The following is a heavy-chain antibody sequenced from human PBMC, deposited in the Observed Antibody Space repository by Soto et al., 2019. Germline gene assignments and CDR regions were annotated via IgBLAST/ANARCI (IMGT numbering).Heavy chain of an antibody. D-gene: IGHD4-4*01. CDR1: GDTFSSYT. J-gene: IGHJ6*02. V-gene: IGHV1-69*02. CDR3: AGHHWTTARNYFYYGMDV. CDR2: IIPIVGIV. Sequence: QVQLVQSGAEVKKPGSSVKVSCKASGDTFSSYTINWVRQAPGQGLEWMGRIIPIVGIVNYAQKFQGRVTITADKSTSTAYMELSSLRSEDTAVYYCAGHHWTTARNYFYYGMDVWGQATTVTVSS.